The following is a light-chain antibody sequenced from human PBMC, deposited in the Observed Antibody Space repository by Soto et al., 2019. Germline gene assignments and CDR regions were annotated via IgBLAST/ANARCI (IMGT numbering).Light chain of an antibody. CDR1: QSVNNAY. CDR2: DAS. CDR3: QQYGTSVLT. J-gene: IGKJ4*01. Sequence: EIVLTQSPGTLSLSPVERATLSCRASQSVNNAYLAWYQQKPGQAPRLLIYDASKRATGIPDRFSGSGSGTDFTLTISRLEPEDFAVYYCQQYGTSVLTFGGGTKVEIK. V-gene: IGKV3-20*01.